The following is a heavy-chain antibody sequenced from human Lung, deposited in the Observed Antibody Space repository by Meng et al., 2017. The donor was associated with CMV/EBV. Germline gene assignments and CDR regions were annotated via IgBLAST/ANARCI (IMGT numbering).Heavy chain of an antibody. Sequence: GGSLRLSCAAYGFTVSNNYMSWVRQAPGKGLEWVSVIYSGGSTNYADSVKGRFTISRDNYKNTLYLQMHSLRAEDTAVYYCARAESPYSSGWFSGFSYFDLWGRGTLVTVSS. CDR2: IYSGGST. V-gene: IGHV3-53*01. CDR1: GFTVSNNY. CDR3: ARAESPYSSGWFSGFSYFDL. J-gene: IGHJ2*01. D-gene: IGHD6-19*01.